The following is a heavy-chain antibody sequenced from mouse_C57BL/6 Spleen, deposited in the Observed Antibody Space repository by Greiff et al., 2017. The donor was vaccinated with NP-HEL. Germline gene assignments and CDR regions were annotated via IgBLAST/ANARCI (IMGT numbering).Heavy chain of an antibody. CDR2: IHPNSGST. Sequence: VQLQQPGAELVKPGASVKLSCKASGYTFTSYWMHWVKQRPGQGLEWIGMIHPNSGSTNYNEKFKSKATLTVDKSSSTAYMQLSSLTSEDSAVYCCASPLYGSFFDYWGQGTTLTVSS. J-gene: IGHJ2*01. D-gene: IGHD1-1*01. V-gene: IGHV1-64*01. CDR1: GYTFTSYW. CDR3: ASPLYGSFFDY.